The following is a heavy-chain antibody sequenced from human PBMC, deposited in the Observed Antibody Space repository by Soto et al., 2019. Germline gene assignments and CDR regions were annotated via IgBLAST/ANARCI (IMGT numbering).Heavy chain of an antibody. CDR2: IIPLLDIA. Sequence: QVQLVQSGAEVKKPGSSVRVSCKASGDTFNSQTFSWVRQAPGQGLEWMGRIIPLLDIANFAQKFQGRLTLSADTSTTTAHMELSSLSSEDTAIYYCATFYSGTWGQGTLVTVSA. V-gene: IGHV1-69*02. J-gene: IGHJ4*02. CDR3: ATFYSGT. CDR1: GDTFNSQT. D-gene: IGHD1-26*01.